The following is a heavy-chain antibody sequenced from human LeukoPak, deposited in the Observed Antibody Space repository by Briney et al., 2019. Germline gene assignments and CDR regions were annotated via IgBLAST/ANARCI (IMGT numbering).Heavy chain of an antibody. CDR1: GFTFSDYY. D-gene: IGHD3-9*01. Sequence: GGSLRLSCAASGFTFSDYYMSWIRQAPGKGLEWVSYISSSGSTIYYADSVKGRFTISRDNAKNSLYLQMNSLRAEDTAVYYCARASTYYDILTGLTRAVGFDYWGQGTLVTVSS. CDR3: ARASTYYDILTGLTRAVGFDY. J-gene: IGHJ4*02. V-gene: IGHV3-11*04. CDR2: ISSSGSTI.